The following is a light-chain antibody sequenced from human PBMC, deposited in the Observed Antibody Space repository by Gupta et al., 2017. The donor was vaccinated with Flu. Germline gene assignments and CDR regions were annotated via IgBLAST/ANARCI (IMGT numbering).Light chain of an antibody. Sequence: EIVLTQSPATLSLSPGERATLSCRTSQSVSSYLAWYQQKPGQAPRILIYDAYNRDTGIIDRFSGSGSGTDFTLTSRFREYEDFDGYYVQQRCNLTFGHGTKVDIK. CDR2: DAY. CDR3: QQRCNLT. CDR1: QSVSSY. J-gene: IGKJ3*01. V-gene: IGKV3-11*01.